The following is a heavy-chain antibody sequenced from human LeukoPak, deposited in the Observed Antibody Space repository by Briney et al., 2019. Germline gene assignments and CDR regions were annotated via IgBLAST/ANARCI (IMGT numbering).Heavy chain of an antibody. Sequence: GGSLRLSCAVSGLTLSNYGMSWVRQAPGKGLEWVAGISGSGGTTNYADSVKGRFTISRDNSKNTLFLHMNSLRAEDPAVYFCAKRGVVIRVILVGFHKEAYYFDSWGQGALVTVSS. V-gene: IGHV3-23*01. D-gene: IGHD3-22*01. CDR1: GLTLSNYG. CDR3: AKRGVVIRVILVGFHKEAYYFDS. CDR2: ISGSGGTT. J-gene: IGHJ4*02.